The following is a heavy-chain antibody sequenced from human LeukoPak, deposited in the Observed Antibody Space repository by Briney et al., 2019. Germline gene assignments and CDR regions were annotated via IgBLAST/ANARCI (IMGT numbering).Heavy chain of an antibody. J-gene: IGHJ4*02. Sequence: GASVKVSCKASGYTFTSYDINWVRQATGQGLEWMGWMNPNSGNTGYAQKFQGRVTMTRNTSISTAYMELSSLRSEDTAVYYCARVDDYSRERPNDYWGQGTLVTVSS. CDR2: MNPNSGNT. D-gene: IGHD4-11*01. CDR3: ARVDDYSRERPNDY. V-gene: IGHV1-8*02. CDR1: GYTFTSYD.